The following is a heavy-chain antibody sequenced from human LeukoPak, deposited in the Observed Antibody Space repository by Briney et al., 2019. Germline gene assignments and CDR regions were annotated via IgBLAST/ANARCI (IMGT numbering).Heavy chain of an antibody. CDR1: GYTFTGCY. D-gene: IGHD3-22*01. V-gene: IGHV1-2*02. CDR2: INPNSGGT. J-gene: IGHJ4*02. CDR3: ARELVSHYYDSSGYYDDY. Sequence: ASVKVSCKASGYTFTGCYMHWVRQAPGQGLEWMGWINPNSGGTNYAQKFQGRVTMTRDTSISTAYMELSRLRSDDTAVYYCARELVSHYYDSSGYYDDYWGQGTLVTVSS.